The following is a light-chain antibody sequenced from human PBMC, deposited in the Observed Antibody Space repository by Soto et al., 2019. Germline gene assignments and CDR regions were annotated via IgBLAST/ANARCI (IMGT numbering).Light chain of an antibody. V-gene: IGKV3-11*01. J-gene: IGKJ3*01. CDR2: DGS. CDR1: QRVSGY. Sequence: EIVLTQSPATLSLSPGERATLSCRASQRVSGYLYWYQQKPDQAPRLLIYDGSHRTAGVPARFSGSGSGTDFTLTISSLEPEDFAVYYCQQRNNWQISFGPGTKVDIK. CDR3: QQRNNWQIS.